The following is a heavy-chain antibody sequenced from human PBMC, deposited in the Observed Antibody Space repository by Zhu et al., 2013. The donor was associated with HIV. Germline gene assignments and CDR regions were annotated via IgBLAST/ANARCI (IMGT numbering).Heavy chain of an antibody. CDR1: GYTFTSYY. V-gene: IGHV1-46*01. Sequence: QVQLVQSGAEVKKPGASVKVSCKASGYTFTSYYMHWVRQAPGQGLEWMGIINPSGGSTSYAQKFQGRVTMTRDTSTSTVYMELSSLRSEDTAVYYCARVEYYGSGSQETLGFDPWGPGNPGHRLL. J-gene: IGHJ5*02. D-gene: IGHD3-10*01. CDR2: INPSGGST. CDR3: ARVEYYGSGSQETLGFDP.